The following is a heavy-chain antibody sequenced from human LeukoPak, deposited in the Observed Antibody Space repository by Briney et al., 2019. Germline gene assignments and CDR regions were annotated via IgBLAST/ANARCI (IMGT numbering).Heavy chain of an antibody. V-gene: IGHV1-2*02. D-gene: IGHD1-1*01. J-gene: IGHJ1*01. CDR2: INPNSGGT. CDR3: ARDWGTKYAEYFQH. CDR1: RYTFTGYY. Sequence: ASVKVSCKASRYTFTGYYMHWVRQAPGQGLEWMGWINPNSGGTNYAQKFQGRVTMTRDTSISTAYMELSRLRSDDTAVYYCARDWGTKYAEYFQHWGQGTLVTVSS.